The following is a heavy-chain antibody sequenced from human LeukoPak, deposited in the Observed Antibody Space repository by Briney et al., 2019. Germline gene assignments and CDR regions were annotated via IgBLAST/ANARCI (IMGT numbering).Heavy chain of an antibody. CDR2: ISGSGGST. V-gene: IGHV3-23*01. CDR1: GFTFSSYA. CDR3: ATDLHTGYSSSWAPAFDI. J-gene: IGHJ3*02. Sequence: GGSLRLSCAASGFTFSSYAMSWVRQAPGKGLEWVSGISGSGGSTYYADSVKGRFTISRDNSKNTLYLQVNSLRAEDTAVYYCATDLHTGYSSSWAPAFDIWGQGTMVTVSS. D-gene: IGHD6-13*01.